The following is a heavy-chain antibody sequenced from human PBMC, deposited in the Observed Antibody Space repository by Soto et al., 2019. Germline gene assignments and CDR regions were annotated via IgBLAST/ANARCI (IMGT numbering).Heavy chain of an antibody. CDR2: IHYTRSP. J-gene: IGHJ5*02. Sequence: SETLSLTCTVSGDSVSKYYWNWIRQPAGKGLEWIGRIHYTRSPNYNPSLKSRVTLSVDTSKNQFSLKLNLSSVTAADTAVYYCARSPAYGDYANLDTWGQGTLVTVS. CDR1: GDSVSKYY. D-gene: IGHD4-17*01. CDR3: ARSPAYGDYANLDT. V-gene: IGHV4-4*07.